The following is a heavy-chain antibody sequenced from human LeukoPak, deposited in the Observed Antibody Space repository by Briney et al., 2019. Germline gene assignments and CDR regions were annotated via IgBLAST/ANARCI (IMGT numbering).Heavy chain of an antibody. CDR1: GYTFTSYG. V-gene: IGHV1-18*01. J-gene: IGHJ3*02. CDR2: ISAYNGNT. D-gene: IGHD3-22*01. Sequence: GASVKVSCKASGYTFTSYGISWVRQAPGQGLEWMGWISAYNGNTNYAQKLQGRVTMTTDTSTSTAYMELRSLRSDDTAVYYCAREFEAYYYDSSAPSDAFDIWGQGTMVTVSS. CDR3: AREFEAYYYDSSAPSDAFDI.